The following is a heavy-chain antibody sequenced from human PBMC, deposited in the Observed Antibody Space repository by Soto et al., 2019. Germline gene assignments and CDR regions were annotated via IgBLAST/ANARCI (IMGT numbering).Heavy chain of an antibody. V-gene: IGHV4-30-2*01. CDR1: GDSISSGGYS. CDR3: ARDSRSGYYLEY. J-gene: IGHJ4*02. CDR2: IYHSGGT. Sequence: QLQLQESGSGLVKPSQTLSLTCAVSGDSISSGGYSWNWIRQPPGKGLEWIGYIYHSGGTDYNPALKSRVTITVDSSNNQFSLKLNSVTAADAAVNYCARDSRSGYYLEYWGQGTLVTVSS. D-gene: IGHD3-22*01.